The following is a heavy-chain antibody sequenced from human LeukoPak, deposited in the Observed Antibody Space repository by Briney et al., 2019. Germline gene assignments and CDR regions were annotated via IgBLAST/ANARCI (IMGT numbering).Heavy chain of an antibody. Sequence: ASVKVSCKASGYTFTSHGINWVRQAPGQGLEWMGWVGTSKGDTNYAQNFQDRVTMTTDTSTSTAYMELRSLRSDDTAVYYCARDGCRNTSCYLKTWGQGTLVTVSS. V-gene: IGHV1-18*01. CDR1: GYTFTSHG. CDR3: ARDGCRNTSCYLKT. CDR2: VGTSKGDT. J-gene: IGHJ5*02. D-gene: IGHD2-2*01.